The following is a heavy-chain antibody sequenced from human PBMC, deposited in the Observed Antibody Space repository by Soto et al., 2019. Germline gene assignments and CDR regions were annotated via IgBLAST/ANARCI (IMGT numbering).Heavy chain of an antibody. D-gene: IGHD5-12*01. CDR1: GGSFSGFY. J-gene: IGHJ6*02. CDR3: GRYEYRNPLYGVDV. CDR2: VDHRGST. Sequence: SETLSLTCVVSGGSFSGFYWSWIRQAPGMGLEWIGEVDHRGSTSYNPSLRGRATISIDTSKNHLSLEVTSVTAADTAVYFCGRYEYRNPLYGVDVWGQGTTVTVSS. V-gene: IGHV4-34*01.